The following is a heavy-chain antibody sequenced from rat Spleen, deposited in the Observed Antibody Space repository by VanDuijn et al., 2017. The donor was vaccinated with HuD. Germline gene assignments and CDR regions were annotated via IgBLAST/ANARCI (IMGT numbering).Heavy chain of an antibody. D-gene: IGHD1-3*01. CDR2: ISYDGSST. CDR3: TTDRPGALMEA. CDR1: GFTFSDYG. J-gene: IGHJ2*01. Sequence: EVQLVESGGGLVQPGRSLKLSCAASGFTFSDYGVAWVRQAPTKGLEWVATISYDGSSTYYRDSVKGRFTISRNNAKSTLSLQMDSLRSEDTATYFCTTDRPGALMEAWGQGVMVTVSS. V-gene: IGHV5-29*01.